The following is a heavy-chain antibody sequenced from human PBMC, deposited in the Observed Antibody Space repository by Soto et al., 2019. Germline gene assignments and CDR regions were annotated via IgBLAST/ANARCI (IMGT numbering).Heavy chain of an antibody. V-gene: IGHV1-58*01. CDR1: EFPFLSSA. Sequence: QMPLVQSGPEVKKPGTSVKVSCKASEFPFLSSAVQWVRQARGQRLEWIGWIVFGTGDTNYAQKFQGRVTITRDMSTSTAYMELSSLRSEDTAVYYCAGDYYDSSGYYLGLGYWGQGTLVTVSS. CDR3: AGDYYDSSGYYLGLGY. J-gene: IGHJ4*02. D-gene: IGHD3-22*01. CDR2: IVFGTGDT.